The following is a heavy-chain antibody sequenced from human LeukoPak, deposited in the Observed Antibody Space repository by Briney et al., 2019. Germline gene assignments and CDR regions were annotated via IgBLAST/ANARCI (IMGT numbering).Heavy chain of an antibody. CDR2: VLSRAGGGTI. D-gene: IGHD5-12*01. V-gene: IGHV3-15*07. J-gene: IGHJ4*02. CDR1: GLTFSNAW. Sequence: GGSLRLSCAVSGLTFSNAWMNWVRQAPGKGLEWVGRVLSRAGGGTIDYAAPVKGRFTVSRDDSKNALFLQMNSLRTEDTAVYYCVTGGGYNGLDYWGQGALVTVSS. CDR3: VTGGGYNGLDY.